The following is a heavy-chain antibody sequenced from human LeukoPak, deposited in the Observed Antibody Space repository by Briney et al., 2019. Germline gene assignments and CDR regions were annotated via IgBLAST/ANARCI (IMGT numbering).Heavy chain of an antibody. CDR2: INQAGSER. Sequence: GGPLRLSCAASGFTFNNYWMTWVRQAPGKGLEWVASINQAGSERYSLDSVKGRFTISRDNAKNSVYLQMNSLRVDDTAFYYCASRNYGGHPIPLDCWGQGILVTVSS. CDR1: GFTFNNYW. V-gene: IGHV3-7*01. D-gene: IGHD4-23*01. J-gene: IGHJ4*02. CDR3: ASRNYGGHPIPLDC.